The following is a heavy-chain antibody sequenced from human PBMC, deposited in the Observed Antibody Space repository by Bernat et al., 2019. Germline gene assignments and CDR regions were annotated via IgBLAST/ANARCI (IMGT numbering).Heavy chain of an antibody. CDR3: ARGGVPSVELVDY. CDR1: GFTFSSYG. CDR2: IWYDGSNK. V-gene: IGHV3-33*01. Sequence: QVQLVESGGGVVQPGRSLRLSCAASGFTFSSYGMHWVRQAPGKGLEWVAVIWYDGSNKYYADSVKGRFTISRDNSKNTLYLQMNSLRAEDTAVYYCARGGVPSVELVDYWGQGTLVTVSS. J-gene: IGHJ4*02. D-gene: IGHD1-7*01.